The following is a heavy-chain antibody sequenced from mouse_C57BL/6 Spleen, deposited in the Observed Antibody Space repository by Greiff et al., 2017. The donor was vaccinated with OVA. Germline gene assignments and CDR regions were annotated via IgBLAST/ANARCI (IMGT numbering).Heavy chain of an antibody. Sequence: QVHVKQPGAELVKPGASVKLSCKASGYTFTSYWMQWVKQRPGQGLEWIGEIDPSDSYTNYNQKFKGKATLTVDTSSSTAYMQLSSLTSEDSAVYYCARYYYGSSSHYFDYWGQGTTLTVSS. CDR2: IDPSDSYT. V-gene: IGHV1-50*01. CDR3: ARYYYGSSSHYFDY. D-gene: IGHD1-1*01. CDR1: GYTFTSYW. J-gene: IGHJ2*01.